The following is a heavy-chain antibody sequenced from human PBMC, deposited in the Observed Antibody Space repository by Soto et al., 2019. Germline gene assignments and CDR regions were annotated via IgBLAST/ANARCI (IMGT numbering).Heavy chain of an antibody. CDR3: ARGTYYYGSGSYYKRYYYYGMDV. Sequence: ASETLSLTCAVYGGSFSGYYWSWIRQPPGKGLEWIGEINHSGSTNYNPSLKSRVTISVDTSKNQFSLKLSSVTAADTAVYYCARGTYYYGSGSYYKRYYYYGMDVWGQGTTVTVSS. J-gene: IGHJ6*02. D-gene: IGHD3-10*01. CDR2: INHSGST. V-gene: IGHV4-34*01. CDR1: GGSFSGYY.